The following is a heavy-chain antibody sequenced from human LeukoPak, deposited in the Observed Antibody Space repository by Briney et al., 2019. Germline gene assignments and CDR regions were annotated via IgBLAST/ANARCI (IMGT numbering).Heavy chain of an antibody. CDR1: GFSFSDFG. J-gene: IGHJ4*02. CDR3: AKDRDEYGNDC. D-gene: IGHD4-11*01. Sequence: GGSLRLSCAASGFSFSDFGMHWIRQAPGKGLEWVALIRSDGSSIYYADSVKGRFTISRDNSRNTLYLQMNSLRVEDTAVYYCAKDRDEYGNDCWGQGILVTVST. CDR2: IRSDGSSI. V-gene: IGHV3-30*02.